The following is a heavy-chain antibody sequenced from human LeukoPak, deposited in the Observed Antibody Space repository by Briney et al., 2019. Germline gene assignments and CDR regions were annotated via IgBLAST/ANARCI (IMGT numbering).Heavy chain of an antibody. CDR1: GYPFTGYY. J-gene: IGHJ4*02. D-gene: IGHD2-2*01. V-gene: IGHV1-2*02. Sequence: ASVKVSCKASGYPFTGYYLHWVRQAPGQGLEWMGWINPNSGFTNYAQKFQGRVTMTRDTSISRAYMELSRLRSDDTAVYYCARLADCSSSSCRSFDYWGQGTLVTVSS. CDR2: INPNSGFT. CDR3: ARLADCSSSSCRSFDY.